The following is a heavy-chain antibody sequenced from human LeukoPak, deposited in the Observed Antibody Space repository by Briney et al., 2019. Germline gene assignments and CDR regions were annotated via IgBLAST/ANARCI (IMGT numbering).Heavy chain of an antibody. J-gene: IGHJ4*02. CDR1: GFTLSSYA. V-gene: IGHV3-23*01. Sequence: GGSLRLSCAASGFTLSSYAMTWVRQAPGKGLEWVSVISGSGGSTYYADSVRGRFTISRDNSKNTLFLQMNSLRAEDTAVYYCAKSYSSGWTYYFDSWGQGTLVTVSS. CDR3: AKSYSSGWTYYFDS. CDR2: ISGSGGST. D-gene: IGHD6-19*01.